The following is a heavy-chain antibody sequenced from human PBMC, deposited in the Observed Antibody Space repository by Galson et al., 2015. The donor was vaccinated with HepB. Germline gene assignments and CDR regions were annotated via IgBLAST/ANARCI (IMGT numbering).Heavy chain of an antibody. CDR3: AWTPRTNRNWFDP. CDR1: GYTFASYA. D-gene: IGHD3/OR15-3a*01. Sequence: SVKVSCKASGYTFASYAMNWVRQAPGQGLEWMGWINTNTGNPTYAQGFTGRFVFSLDTSVSTAYLQISSLKAEDAAVYYCAWTPRTNRNWFDPWGQGTLVTVSS. CDR2: INTNTGNP. V-gene: IGHV7-4-1*02. J-gene: IGHJ5*02.